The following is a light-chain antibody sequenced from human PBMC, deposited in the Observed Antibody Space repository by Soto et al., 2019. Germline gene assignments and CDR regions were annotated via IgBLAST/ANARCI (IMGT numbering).Light chain of an antibody. V-gene: IGKV4-1*01. CDR2: WAS. J-gene: IGKJ4*01. CDR3: QQYYSFPIT. CDR1: QSVLYSSNNKNY. Sequence: DIVMTQSPDSLAVSLGERATINCKSSQSVLYSSNNKNYLAWYQQEPGQPPKLLIYWASTRESGVPDRFSGSGSGTDFTLTISSLQAEDVAVYYCQQYYSFPITFGGGTKVDIK.